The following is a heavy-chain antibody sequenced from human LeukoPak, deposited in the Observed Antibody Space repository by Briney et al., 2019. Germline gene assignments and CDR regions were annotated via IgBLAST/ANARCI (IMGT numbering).Heavy chain of an antibody. V-gene: IGHV4-59*01. D-gene: IGHD3-10*01. CDR2: IYYGGST. J-gene: IGHJ6*02. CDR1: GDSISFYY. Sequence: SETLSLTCTVSGDSISFYYWSWIRQPPGKGLEWIGYIYYGGSTNYNPSLKSRATISIDTENQFSLKLSSVTAADTAVYYCARALWFGESTQSYYYYGMDVWGQGTTVTVSS. CDR3: ARALWFGESTQSYYYYGMDV.